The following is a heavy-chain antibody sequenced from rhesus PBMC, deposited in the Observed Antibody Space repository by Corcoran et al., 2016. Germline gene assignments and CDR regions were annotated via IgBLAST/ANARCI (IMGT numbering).Heavy chain of an antibody. CDR3: ARGGQPHDAFDF. J-gene: IGHJ3*01. CDR1: GASMSGYYY. Sequence: QVKLQQWGEGLVKPSETLSLTCAVYGASMSGYYYWTWIRQAPGKGLEWIGNLDGYSANSQNHPSLKNRVTISGDTSKKQFSLRLNSVTAADTAVYYCARGGQPHDAFDFWGQGLRVTVSS. CDR2: LDGYSANS. D-gene: IGHD1-1*01. V-gene: IGHV4-73*01.